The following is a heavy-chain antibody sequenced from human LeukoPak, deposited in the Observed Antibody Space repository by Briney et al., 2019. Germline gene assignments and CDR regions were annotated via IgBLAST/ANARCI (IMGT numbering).Heavy chain of an antibody. J-gene: IGHJ4*02. CDR1: GYSFTSYW. Sequence: GESLQISCKGSGYSFTSYWIGWVRQMPGKGLEWMGIIYPGDSDTRYSPSFQGQVTISADKSISTAYLQWSSLKASDTAMYYCARQHDYDSSGYYGTVDYWGQGTLVTVSS. CDR3: ARQHDYDSSGYYGTVDY. D-gene: IGHD3-22*01. CDR2: IYPGDSDT. V-gene: IGHV5-51*01.